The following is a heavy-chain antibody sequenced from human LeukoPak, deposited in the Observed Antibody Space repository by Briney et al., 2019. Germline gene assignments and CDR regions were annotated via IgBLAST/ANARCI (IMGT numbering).Heavy chain of an antibody. J-gene: IGHJ4*02. V-gene: IGHV4-59*01. D-gene: IGHD2-2*01. Sequence: SETLSLTCTVSGGSISSYYWTWIRQPPGKGLEWIGYIYYSGSTNYNPSLKSRVTISVDTSKNQFSLKLSSVTAADTAVYYCARVRYCSTNRCYDREFDNWGQGTLVTVSS. CDR2: IYYSGST. CDR3: ARVRYCSTNRCYDREFDN. CDR1: GGSISSYY.